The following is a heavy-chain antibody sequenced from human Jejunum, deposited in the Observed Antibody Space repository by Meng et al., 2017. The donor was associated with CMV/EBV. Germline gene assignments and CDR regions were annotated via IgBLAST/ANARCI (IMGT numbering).Heavy chain of an antibody. CDR2: FTGNGDTT. J-gene: IGHJ4*02. V-gene: IGHV3-23*01. CDR1: GFTLSRYG. Sequence: CVVSGFTLSRYGMSWVRQAPGKGLDYVSSFTGNGDTTEYAASVKGRFTITRDTSKNTLYLQMSSLRAEDTAVYYCARPAYIDRGGFDYWGQGTLVTVSS. D-gene: IGHD3-16*01. CDR3: ARPAYIDRGGFDY.